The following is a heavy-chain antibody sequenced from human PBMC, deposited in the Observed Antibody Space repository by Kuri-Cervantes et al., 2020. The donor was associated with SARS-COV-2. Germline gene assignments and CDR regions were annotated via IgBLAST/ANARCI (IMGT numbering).Heavy chain of an antibody. Sequence: GSLRLSCTVSGGSISSYYWSWIRQPPGKGLEWIGYIYYSGSTNYNPSLKSRVTISVDTSKNQFSLKLSSVTAADTAVYYCAREGEYQLLYSSGIYYYGMDVWGQGTTVTVSS. CDR1: GGSISSYY. V-gene: IGHV4-59*01. D-gene: IGHD2-2*02. J-gene: IGHJ6*02. CDR2: IYYSGST. CDR3: AREGEYQLLYSSGIYYYGMDV.